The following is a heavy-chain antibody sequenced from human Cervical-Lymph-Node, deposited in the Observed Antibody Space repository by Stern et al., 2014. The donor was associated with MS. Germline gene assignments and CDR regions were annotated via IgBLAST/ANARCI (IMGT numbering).Heavy chain of an antibody. CDR2: LYPYDSDT. CDR3: ARHVQGFDY. V-gene: IGHV5-51*01. CDR1: GYSFTIYY. Sequence: VQLVQSGAEVKKPGESLKISCKLSGYSFTIYYIAWVRQMPGKGLECMGVLYPYDSDTTYSPSFQGQVTISADKSITTAYLQWSSLRASDTAMYYCARHVQGFDYWGQGTLVTVSS. J-gene: IGHJ4*02.